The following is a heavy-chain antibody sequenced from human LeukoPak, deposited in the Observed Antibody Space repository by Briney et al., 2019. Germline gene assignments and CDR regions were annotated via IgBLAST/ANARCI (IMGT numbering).Heavy chain of an antibody. CDR3: ARHYYGSGSSPMDV. Sequence: SETLSLTCTVSGCSISSYYWSWIRKPPAKGLEWIGYIYDSGSTNYNPSLKSRVTISLDTSKKQFSLKLTSVTATDTAVFYCARHYYGSGSSPMDVWGQGTTVTASS. CDR2: IYDSGST. V-gene: IGHV4-59*08. D-gene: IGHD3-10*01. J-gene: IGHJ6*02. CDR1: GCSISSYY.